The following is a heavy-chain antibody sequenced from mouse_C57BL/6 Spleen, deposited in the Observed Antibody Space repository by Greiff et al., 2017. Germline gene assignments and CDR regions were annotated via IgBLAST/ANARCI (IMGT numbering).Heavy chain of an antibody. CDR3: ARSGDGYSLFAY. D-gene: IGHD2-3*01. Sequence: VQLQQSGPELVKPGASVKISCKASGYTFTDYYINWVKQRPGQGLEWIGWIFPGSGSTYYNEKFKGKATLTVDKSSSTAYMQLSSLTSEDSAVYYCARSGDGYSLFAYWGQGTLVTVSA. J-gene: IGHJ3*01. V-gene: IGHV1-75*01. CDR1: GYTFTDYY. CDR2: IFPGSGST.